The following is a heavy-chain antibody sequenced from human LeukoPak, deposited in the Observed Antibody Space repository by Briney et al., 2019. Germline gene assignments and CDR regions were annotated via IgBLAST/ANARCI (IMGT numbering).Heavy chain of an antibody. CDR3: ARDRLHYYDSSGYYPDAFDI. D-gene: IGHD3-22*01. Sequence: GGSLRLSCAASGFTFSSYSMNWVRQAPGKGLEWVSSISSSSSYIYYADSVKGRSTISRDNAKNSLYLQMNSLRAEDTAVYYCARDRLHYYDSSGYYPDAFDIWGQGTMVTVSS. CDR1: GFTFSSYS. J-gene: IGHJ3*02. V-gene: IGHV3-21*01. CDR2: ISSSSSYI.